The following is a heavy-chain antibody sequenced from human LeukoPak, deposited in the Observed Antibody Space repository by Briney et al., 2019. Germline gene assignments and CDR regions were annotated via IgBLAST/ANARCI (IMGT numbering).Heavy chain of an antibody. Sequence: SVKVSCKASGGTFSSYAISWVRQAPGQGLEWMGGIIPIFGTANYAQKFQGRVTITADKSTSTAYMELSSLRSEDTAVYYCARVSGRVAAIGYWGQGTLVTVSS. J-gene: IGHJ4*02. CDR2: IIPIFGTA. CDR3: ARVSGRVAAIGY. CDR1: GGTFSSYA. V-gene: IGHV1-69*06. D-gene: IGHD2-15*01.